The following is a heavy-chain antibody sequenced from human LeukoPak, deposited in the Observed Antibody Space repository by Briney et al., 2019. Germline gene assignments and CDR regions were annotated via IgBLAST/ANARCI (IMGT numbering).Heavy chain of an antibody. J-gene: IGHJ4*02. V-gene: IGHV3-48*03. D-gene: IGHD6-13*01. CDR1: GFTFSSYE. CDR2: IGSSGSTI. CDR3: ASSSSSLVFDY. Sequence: PGGSLRLSCAASGFTFSSYEMNWVRQAPGKGLEWVSYIGSSGSTIYYADSVKGRFTISRDNAKNSLYLQMNSLRAEDTAVYYCASSSSSLVFDYWGQGTLVTVSS.